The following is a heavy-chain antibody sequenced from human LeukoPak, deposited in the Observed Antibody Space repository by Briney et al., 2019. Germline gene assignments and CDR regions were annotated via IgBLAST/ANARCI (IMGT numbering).Heavy chain of an antibody. Sequence: VASVKVSCKASGYTFTSYAMHWVRQAPGQRLEWMGWLNAGNGNTKYSPKVQGRVTITRDTSASTAYMELSSLRSEDTAVYYCARSWDSSGWANYYYYGMDVWGQGTTVTVSS. J-gene: IGHJ6*02. CDR3: ARSWDSSGWANYYYYGMDV. CDR2: LNAGNGNT. D-gene: IGHD6-19*01. V-gene: IGHV1-3*01. CDR1: GYTFTSYA.